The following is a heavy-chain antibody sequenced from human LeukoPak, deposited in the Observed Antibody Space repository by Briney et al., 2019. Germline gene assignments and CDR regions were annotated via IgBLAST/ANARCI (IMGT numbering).Heavy chain of an antibody. J-gene: IGHJ4*02. Sequence: ASVKVSCKASGYTFTGYYMHWVRQAPGQGLEWMGWISAYNGNTNYAQKLQGRVTMTTDTSTSTAYMELRSLRSDDTAVYYCARGPPHGPYYFDYWGQGTLVTVSS. CDR1: GYTFTGYY. D-gene: IGHD2-8*01. CDR2: ISAYNGNT. CDR3: ARGPPHGPYYFDY. V-gene: IGHV1-18*04.